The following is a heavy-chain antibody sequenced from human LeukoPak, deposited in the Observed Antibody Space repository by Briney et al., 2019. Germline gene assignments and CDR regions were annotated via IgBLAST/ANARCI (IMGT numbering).Heavy chain of an antibody. Sequence: SETLSLTCTVSGGSISSYYWSWIQQPAGKGLEWIGRIYTSGSTNYNPSLKSRVTMSVDTSKNQFSLKLSSVTATDTAVYYCARDPYYYGSGSYYRFGDNPWGQGTLVTVSS. J-gene: IGHJ5*02. D-gene: IGHD3-10*01. V-gene: IGHV4-4*07. CDR1: GGSISSYY. CDR3: ARDPYYYGSGSYYRFGDNP. CDR2: IYTSGST.